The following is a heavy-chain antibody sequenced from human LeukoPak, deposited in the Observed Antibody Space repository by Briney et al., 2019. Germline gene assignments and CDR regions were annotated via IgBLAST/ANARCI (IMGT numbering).Heavy chain of an antibody. CDR1: GFAFSSSW. Sequence: PGGSLRLSCAASGFAFSSSWMSWVRQAPGKGLEWVANIKQDGSEKYYVDSVKGRFTISSDNNNNSLYLQMDSLRAEDRAVYYCARISTSVAGPDYWGQGALVPVSS. CDR2: IKQDGSEK. CDR3: ARISTSVAGPDY. D-gene: IGHD6-19*01. J-gene: IGHJ4*02. V-gene: IGHV3-7*01.